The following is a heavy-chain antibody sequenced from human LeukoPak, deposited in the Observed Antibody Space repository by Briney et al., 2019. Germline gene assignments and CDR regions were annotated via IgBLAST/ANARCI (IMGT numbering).Heavy chain of an antibody. CDR3: ARVDPQDGTWYHSDY. Sequence: GGSLRLSCAASGFTVSSNYMSWVRQAPGKGLEWVSVIYSGGSTYYTDSVKGRFTISRDNSKNTLYLQMNSLRAEDTAVYYCARVDPQDGTWYHSDYWGQGTLVTVSS. J-gene: IGHJ4*02. CDR1: GFTVSSNY. V-gene: IGHV3-53*01. D-gene: IGHD6-13*01. CDR2: IYSGGST.